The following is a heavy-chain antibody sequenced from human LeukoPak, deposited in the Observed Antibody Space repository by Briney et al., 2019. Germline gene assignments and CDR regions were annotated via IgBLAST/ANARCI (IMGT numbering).Heavy chain of an antibody. CDR3: ARGPGSGSYSKGYFDY. CDR1: GFTVSSNY. CDR2: VYSGGST. Sequence: PGGSLRLSCAASGFTVSSNYMSRVRQAPGKGLEWVSVVYSGGSTYYADSVKGRFTISRDNSKSTLYLQMNSLRAEDTAVYYCARGPGSGSYSKGYFDYWGQGTLVTVSS. V-gene: IGHV3-66*01. J-gene: IGHJ4*02. D-gene: IGHD3-10*01.